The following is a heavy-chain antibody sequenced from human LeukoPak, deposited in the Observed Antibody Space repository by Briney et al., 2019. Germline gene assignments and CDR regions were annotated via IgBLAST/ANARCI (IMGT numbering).Heavy chain of an antibody. J-gene: IGHJ4*02. CDR3: ASEDEKSTTTVTVGLDY. Sequence: GGSLRLSCAASGFTFSDHYMDWVRQAPGKGLEWVGRTRNKANSYATEYAASVKGRFTISRDDSENSPYLQMNSLRAEDTAVYYCASEDEKSTTTVTVGLDYWGQGTLVTVSS. CDR1: GFTFSDHY. D-gene: IGHD4-17*01. CDR2: TRNKANSYAT. V-gene: IGHV3-72*01.